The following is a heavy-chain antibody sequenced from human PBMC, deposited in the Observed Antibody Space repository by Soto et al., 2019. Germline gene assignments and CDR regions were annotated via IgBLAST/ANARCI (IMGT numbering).Heavy chain of an antibody. CDR1: GGTFSSYA. J-gene: IGHJ5*02. D-gene: IGHD3-10*01. CDR2: IIPIFGTA. CDR3: ASRITMVRGVKGWFDP. V-gene: IGHV1-69*01. Sequence: QVQLVQSGAEVKKPGSSVKVSCKASGGTFSSYAISWVRQAPGQGLEWMGGIIPIFGTANYAQKFQGRVTITADESTSTAYMELSSLRSEDTAVYYCASRITMVRGVKGWFDPWGQGTPVTVSS.